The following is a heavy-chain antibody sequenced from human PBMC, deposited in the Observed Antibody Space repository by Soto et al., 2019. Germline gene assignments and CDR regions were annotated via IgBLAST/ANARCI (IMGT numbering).Heavy chain of an antibody. CDR2: ISSNEDST. J-gene: IGHJ4*02. CDR3: VKSATIAAAATDYFDY. Sequence: GGSLRLSCSASGFRFSMYAMHWFRQAPGKGLEYVSGISSNEDSTYYADSVKGRVTISRDNSKSMLFLQMSSLRTEDTAVYYCVKSATIAAAATDYFDYWGQGTLVTVSS. V-gene: IGHV3-64D*06. D-gene: IGHD6-25*01. CDR1: GFRFSMYA.